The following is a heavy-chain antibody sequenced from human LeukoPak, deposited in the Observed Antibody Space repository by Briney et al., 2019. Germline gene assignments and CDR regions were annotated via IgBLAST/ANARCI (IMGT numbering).Heavy chain of an antibody. V-gene: IGHV1-18*01. Sequence: ASVKVSCKASGYTFTSYGISWVRQAPGQGLEWMGWISAYNGNTNYAQKLQGRVTMTTDTSTSTAYMELRSLRSDDTAVYYCARNSPMDYDFWSGYYTQPYYFDYWGQGTLVTVSS. J-gene: IGHJ4*02. CDR2: ISAYNGNT. CDR3: ARNSPMDYDFWSGYYTQPYYFDY. CDR1: GYTFTSYG. D-gene: IGHD3-3*01.